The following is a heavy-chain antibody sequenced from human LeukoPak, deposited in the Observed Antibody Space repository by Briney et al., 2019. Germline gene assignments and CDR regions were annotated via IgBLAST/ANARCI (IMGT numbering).Heavy chain of an antibody. CDR3: AKTKMPHYYGSGRYVDY. J-gene: IGHJ4*02. D-gene: IGHD3-10*01. V-gene: IGHV3-23*01. CDR2: ISGSGEGT. CDR1: GFTFNSFA. Sequence: GGSLRLSCAASGFTFNSFAMTWVRQSPGKGLEWVSAISGSGEGTYHADSVKGRFTISRDNSKNTLYLQMNSLGAEDTAVYYCAKTKMPHYYGSGRYVDYWGQGTLVTVSS.